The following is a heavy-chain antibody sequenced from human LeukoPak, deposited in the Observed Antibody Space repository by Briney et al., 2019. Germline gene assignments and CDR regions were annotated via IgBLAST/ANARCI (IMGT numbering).Heavy chain of an antibody. Sequence: PGGSLRLSCAASGFTVSSDHMSWVRQAPGKGLEWVSVIYAGGSIHYADPVKGRFTISRDNSKNTLDFQMNGLRAEDTAVYYCARVWELSFDYWGQGTLVTVSS. CDR2: IYAGGSI. D-gene: IGHD1-26*01. J-gene: IGHJ4*02. CDR3: ARVWELSFDY. CDR1: GFTVSSDH. V-gene: IGHV3-53*01.